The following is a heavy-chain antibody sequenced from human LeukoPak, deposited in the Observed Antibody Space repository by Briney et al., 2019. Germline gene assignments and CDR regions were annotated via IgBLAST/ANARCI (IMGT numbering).Heavy chain of an antibody. J-gene: IGHJ3*02. CDR2: IYYSGNT. CDR3: ARLRWEPHDAFDI. CDR1: GVSISSSNSY. D-gene: IGHD1-26*01. Sequence: PSETLSLTCTVSGVSISSSNSYWGWIRQPPGKGLEWIGSIYYSGNTYYNASLKSQVSISIDTSKNQFSLRLTSVTAADTAVYYCARLRWEPHDAFDIWGQGTMVTVSS. V-gene: IGHV4-39*01.